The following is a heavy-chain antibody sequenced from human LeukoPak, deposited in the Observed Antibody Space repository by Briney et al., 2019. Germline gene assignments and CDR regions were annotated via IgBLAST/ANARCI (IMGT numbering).Heavy chain of an antibody. CDR3: ASYEHDVSNWYFDL. D-gene: IGHD3-3*02. V-gene: IGHV3-53*01. CDR1: GLAVSNKY. J-gene: IGHJ2*01. Sequence: GGPLRLSCAASGLAVSNKYLTWVRQAPGKGLEWVSLIYGGGRTTYADSVKGRFTISRDNFKNTLYLQMNSLRAEDTAFYYCASYEHDVSNWYFDLWGRGTLVTVSS. CDR2: IYGGGRT.